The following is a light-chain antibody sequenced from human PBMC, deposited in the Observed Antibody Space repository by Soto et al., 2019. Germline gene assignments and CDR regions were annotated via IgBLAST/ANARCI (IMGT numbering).Light chain of an antibody. CDR2: AAS. CDR3: QQTYSIPYT. J-gene: IGKJ2*01. CDR1: QSISSY. V-gene: IGKV1-39*01. Sequence: DIQMTQSPSSLSASVGERLTITCRASQSISSYLNWYQQKPGKAPKLLIHAASTLQGGVPSRFSGSESETDFTLTISSLQPEDFGTYYCQQTYSIPYTFGQGTNLEIK.